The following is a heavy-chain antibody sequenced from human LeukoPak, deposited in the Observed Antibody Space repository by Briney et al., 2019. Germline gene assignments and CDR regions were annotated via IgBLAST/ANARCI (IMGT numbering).Heavy chain of an antibody. CDR2: IYYSGST. Sequence: SETLSLTCTVSGGSISSYYWSWIRQPPGKGLEWIGYIYYSGSTNYNPSLKSRVTISVDTSKNQFSLKLSSVTAADTAVYYCAREFRPPYDSIKTHAFDIWGQGTMVTVSS. CDR1: GGSISSYY. D-gene: IGHD3-22*01. CDR3: AREFRPPYDSIKTHAFDI. J-gene: IGHJ3*02. V-gene: IGHV4-59*01.